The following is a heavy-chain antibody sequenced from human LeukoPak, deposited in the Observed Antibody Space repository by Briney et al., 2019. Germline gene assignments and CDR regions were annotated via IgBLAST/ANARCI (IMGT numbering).Heavy chain of an antibody. V-gene: IGHV3-21*01. CDR3: ARSYYYDSSGYPGGDAFDI. CDR1: GFTFSSYS. CDR2: ISSSSSYI. J-gene: IGHJ3*02. Sequence: PGGSLRLSCAASGFTFSSYSMNWVRQAPGKGLEWVSSISSSSSYIYYADSVKGRFTISRDNSKNTLYLQMNSLRAEDTAVYYCARSYYYDSSGYPGGDAFDIWGQGTMVTVSS. D-gene: IGHD3-22*01.